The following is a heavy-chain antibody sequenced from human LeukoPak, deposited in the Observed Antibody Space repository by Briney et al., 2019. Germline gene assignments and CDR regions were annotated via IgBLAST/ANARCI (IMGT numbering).Heavy chain of an antibody. CDR1: AFSFNTYG. D-gene: IGHD3-10*01. V-gene: IGHV3-30*02. J-gene: IGHJ5*02. Sequence: GGSLKLSCATSAFSFNTYGMHWVRQAPGKGLQWVAFIRYNGNDQYYADSVKGRFTISRDNSKNTLYLQMNSLRAEDTAVYYCAREKYDGSPGNWFDPWGQGTLVTVSS. CDR3: AREKYDGSPGNWFDP. CDR2: IRYNGNDQ.